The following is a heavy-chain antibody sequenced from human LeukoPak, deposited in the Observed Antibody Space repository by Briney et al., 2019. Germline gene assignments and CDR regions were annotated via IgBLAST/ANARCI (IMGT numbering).Heavy chain of an antibody. CDR1: GFTVSSNY. V-gene: IGHV3-66*01. J-gene: IGHJ4*02. Sequence: PGGSLRLSCAASGFTVSSNYMSWVRQAPGKGLEWVSVIYSGGSTYYADSVKGRFTISRDNSKNTLYLQMNSLRAEDTAVYYCARGESRTVFDYWGQGTLVTVSS. CDR3: ARGESRTVFDY. CDR2: IYSGGST.